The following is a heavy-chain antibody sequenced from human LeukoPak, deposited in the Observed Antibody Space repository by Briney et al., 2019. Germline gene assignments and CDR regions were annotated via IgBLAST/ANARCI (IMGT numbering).Heavy chain of an antibody. V-gene: IGHV4-4*07. CDR1: GGSISTFF. CDR3: ARGTEMTSFTGYYSLDY. J-gene: IGHJ4*02. Sequence: SETLSLTCTVSGGSISTFFWTWIRQSAGKGLEWIGRIYTGTTYYNPSLESRATISVDTSNNRFSLKLTSLTAADTAVYYCARGTEMTSFTGYYSLDYWGRGSLVTVSS. CDR2: IYTGTT. D-gene: IGHD3-22*01.